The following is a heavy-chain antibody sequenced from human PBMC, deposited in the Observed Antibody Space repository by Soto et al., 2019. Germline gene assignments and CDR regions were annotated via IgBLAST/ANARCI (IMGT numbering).Heavy chain of an antibody. Sequence: SLRLSCAASGFTFDDYAMHWVRQAPGKGLEWVSGISWNSGSIGYADSVKGRFTISRDNAKNSLYLQMNSLRAEDTALYYCAKGPMEDYYDSSGYYYNWFDPWGQGTLVTVSS. V-gene: IGHV3-9*01. D-gene: IGHD3-22*01. CDR1: GFTFDDYA. J-gene: IGHJ5*02. CDR2: ISWNSGSI. CDR3: AKGPMEDYYDSSGYYYNWFDP.